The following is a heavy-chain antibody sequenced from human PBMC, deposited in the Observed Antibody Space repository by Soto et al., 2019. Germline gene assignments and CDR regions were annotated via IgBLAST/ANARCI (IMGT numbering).Heavy chain of an antibody. CDR3: ARRGTSIVVVPAADLDAFGI. CDR2: IYYSGST. Sequence: PSETLSLTCTVSGGSISSYYWSWIRQPPGKGLEWIGYIYYSGSTNYNPSLKSRVTISVDTSKNQFSLKLSSVTAADTAVYYCARRGTSIVVVPAADLDAFGIWGQGTMVTVSS. V-gene: IGHV4-59*08. D-gene: IGHD2-2*01. CDR1: GGSISSYY. J-gene: IGHJ3*02.